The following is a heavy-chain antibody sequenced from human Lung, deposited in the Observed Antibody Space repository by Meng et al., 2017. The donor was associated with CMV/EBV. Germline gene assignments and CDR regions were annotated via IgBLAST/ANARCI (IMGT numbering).Heavy chain of an antibody. Sequence: GGSLRLXCAASGFTFDDHAMHWVRQAPGKGLEGISLISWDGGSTYYADSVQGRFTTSRDNSENSLYLQINSLRVEDTAVYDCAKATVSAACFHQMDVWRQGXTVTVSS. CDR3: AKATVSAACFHQMDV. CDR1: GFTFDDHA. V-gene: IGHV3-43D*03. CDR2: ISWDGGST. J-gene: IGHJ6*02. D-gene: IGHD6-13*01.